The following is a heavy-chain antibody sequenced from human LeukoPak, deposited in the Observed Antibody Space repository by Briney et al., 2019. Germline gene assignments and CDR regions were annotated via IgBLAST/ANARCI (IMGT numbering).Heavy chain of an antibody. CDR2: INPSGGGT. D-gene: IGHD6-19*01. CDR3: ARRSGWI. V-gene: IGHV1-46*01. J-gene: IGHJ4*02. Sequence: ASVKVSCKASGYTFTNYYMHWVRQAPGQGLKWMGTINPSGGGTSYSPKFQGRVTMTTDTSTSTVYMELISLRSEDTAVYYCARRSGWIWGQGSLVTVSS. CDR1: GYTFTNYY.